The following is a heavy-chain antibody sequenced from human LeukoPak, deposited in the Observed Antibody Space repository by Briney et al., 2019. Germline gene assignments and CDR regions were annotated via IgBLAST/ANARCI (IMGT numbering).Heavy chain of an antibody. CDR3: ARXXXXXKRVXYYMDV. Sequence: PSETLSLTCAVYGGSFSGYYWSWIRQPPGKWLEWIGEINHSGSTNYNPSLKSRVTISVDTSKNQFSLKLSSVTAADTAVYYCARXXXXXKRVXYYMDVWGKGTTVTVSS. CDR1: GGSFSGYY. CDR2: INHSGST. V-gene: IGHV4-34*01. J-gene: IGHJ6*03.